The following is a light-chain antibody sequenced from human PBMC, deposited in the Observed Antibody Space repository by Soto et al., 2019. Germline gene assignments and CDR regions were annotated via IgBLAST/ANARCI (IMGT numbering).Light chain of an antibody. CDR2: AVS. V-gene: IGLV2-14*03. CDR1: SSDIGSYDH. CDR3: ISYTDRQSYL. J-gene: IGLJ1*01. Sequence: QSVLTQPASVSGSPGQSITISCSGTSSDIGSYDHVAWYQQFPGKSPKLIIYAVSDRPSGVSDRFSGSKSGISASLTISGLTTEEEAYYYCISYTDRQSYLFGNGTKVTV.